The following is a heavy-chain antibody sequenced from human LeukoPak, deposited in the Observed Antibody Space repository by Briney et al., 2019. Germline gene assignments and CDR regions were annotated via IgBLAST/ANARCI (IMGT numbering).Heavy chain of an antibody. CDR3: AKEGLVGYYDSSGYYHNWFDP. CDR1: GFTFSSYA. D-gene: IGHD3-22*01. J-gene: IGHJ5*02. V-gene: IGHV3-23*01. CDR2: FSGGGGST. Sequence: GGSLRLSCAASGFTFSSYAMSWVRQAPGKGLEWVSAFSGGGGSTYYADSVEARFTISRDNSKNTLYLQMNSLRAEDTAVYYCAKEGLVGYYDSSGYYHNWFDPWGQGTLVTVSS.